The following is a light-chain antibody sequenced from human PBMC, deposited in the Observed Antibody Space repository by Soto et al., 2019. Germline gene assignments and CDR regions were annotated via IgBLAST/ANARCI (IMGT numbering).Light chain of an antibody. J-gene: IGLJ1*01. Sequence: QSVLTQPPSASGSPGQSVTISCTGTSSDVGGYNYVSWYQQHPGKAPKLMIFEVSERPSGVPNRFSGSKSGNTASLTVSGLQAEDEADYYCSSYAGNKNYVFGTGTKVTVL. CDR3: SSYAGNKNYV. CDR1: SSDVGGYNY. V-gene: IGLV2-8*01. CDR2: EVS.